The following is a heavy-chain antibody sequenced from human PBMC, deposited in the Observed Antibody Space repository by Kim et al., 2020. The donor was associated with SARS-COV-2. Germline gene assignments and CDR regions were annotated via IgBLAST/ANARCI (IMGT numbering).Heavy chain of an antibody. CDR1: GFTFSSYA. CDR3: AKERFGEFVGWFHP. D-gene: IGHD3-10*01. V-gene: IGHV3-23*03. Sequence: GGSLRLSCAASGFTFSSYAMSWVRQAPGKGLEWVSVIYSGGSSTYYADSVKGRFTISRDNSKNTLYLQMNSLRAEDTAVYYCAKERFGEFVGWFHPWGQGTLVTVSS. J-gene: IGHJ5*02. CDR2: IYSGGSST.